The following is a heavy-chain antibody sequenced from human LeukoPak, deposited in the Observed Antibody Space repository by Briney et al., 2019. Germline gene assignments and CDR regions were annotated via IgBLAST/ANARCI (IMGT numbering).Heavy chain of an antibody. CDR2: IKQDGSEK. CDR1: GFTLSSYW. V-gene: IGHV3-7*03. J-gene: IGHJ6*04. D-gene: IGHD3-10*01. CDR3: ARVRASEYYYYYGMDV. Sequence: GGSLRLSCAAPGFTLSSYWMSWVRQAPGKGLEWVANIKQDGSEKYYVDSVKGRFTISRDNAKNSLYLQMNSLRAEDTAVYCCARVRASEYYYYYGMDVRGKGSTVTVS.